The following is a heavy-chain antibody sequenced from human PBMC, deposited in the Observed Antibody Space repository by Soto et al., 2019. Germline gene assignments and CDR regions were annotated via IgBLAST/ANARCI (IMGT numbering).Heavy chain of an antibody. CDR2: INAGNGNT. CDR1: GFTFTSSA. V-gene: IGHV1-3*01. CDR3: ARSIVVVTALDY. J-gene: IGHJ4*02. D-gene: IGHD2-21*02. Sequence: GASVKVSCKASGFTFTSSAVQWVRQAPGQRLEWMGWINAGNGNTKYSQKFQGRVTITRETSASTAYMELSSLRSEDTAVYYCARSIVVVTALDYWGQGTLVTVSS.